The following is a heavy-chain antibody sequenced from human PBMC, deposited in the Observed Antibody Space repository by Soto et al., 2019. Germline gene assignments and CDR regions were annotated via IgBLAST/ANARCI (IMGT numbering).Heavy chain of an antibody. V-gene: IGHV3-64*01. D-gene: IGHD3-3*01. CDR1: GFTFSSYA. Sequence: GGSLRLSCAASGFTFSSYAMHWVRQAPGKGLEYVSAISSNGGSTYYANSVKGRFTISRDNSKNTLYLQMGSLRAEDMAVYYCARALRLLRFYYMDVWGKGTTVTVSS. CDR3: ARALRLLRFYYMDV. CDR2: ISSNGGST. J-gene: IGHJ6*03.